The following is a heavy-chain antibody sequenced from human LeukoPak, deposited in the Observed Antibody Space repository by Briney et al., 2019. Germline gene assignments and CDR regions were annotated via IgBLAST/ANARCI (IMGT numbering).Heavy chain of an antibody. CDR2: ISSSSSYI. Sequence: GGSLRLSCAASGFTFSSYSMNWVRQAPGKGLEWVSSISSSSSYIYYADSVKGRFTISRDNAKNSLYLQMNSLRAEDTAVYYCAKILGSYFDPDAFDIWGQGTVVTVSS. J-gene: IGHJ3*02. D-gene: IGHD1-26*01. V-gene: IGHV3-21*01. CDR3: AKILGSYFDPDAFDI. CDR1: GFTFSSYS.